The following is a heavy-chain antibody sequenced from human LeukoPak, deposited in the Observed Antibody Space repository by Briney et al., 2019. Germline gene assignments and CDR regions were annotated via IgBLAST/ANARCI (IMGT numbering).Heavy chain of an antibody. D-gene: IGHD3-22*01. Sequence: ASVRVSCKASGYTFTGSYMHWVRQAPGQGLEWMGWINPNSGGTNYAQKFQGRVTMTRDTSISTAYMELSRLRSDDTAVYYCARGSGYYSYYFDYWGQGTLVTVSS. CDR1: GYTFTGSY. V-gene: IGHV1-2*02. CDR3: ARGSGYYSYYFDY. CDR2: INPNSGGT. J-gene: IGHJ4*02.